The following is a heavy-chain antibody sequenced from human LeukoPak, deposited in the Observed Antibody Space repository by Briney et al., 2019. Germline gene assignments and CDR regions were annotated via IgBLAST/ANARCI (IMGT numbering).Heavy chain of an antibody. Sequence: ASVKVSCKASGYTFTSYGISWVRQAPGQGLEWMGWISAYNGDTNYAQKLQGRVTMTTDTSTSTAYMELRSLRSDDTAVYYCARVMYSSGQVFYFDYWGQGTLVTVSS. CDR2: ISAYNGDT. CDR1: GYTFTSYG. J-gene: IGHJ4*02. D-gene: IGHD6-19*01. CDR3: ARVMYSSGQVFYFDY. V-gene: IGHV1-18*01.